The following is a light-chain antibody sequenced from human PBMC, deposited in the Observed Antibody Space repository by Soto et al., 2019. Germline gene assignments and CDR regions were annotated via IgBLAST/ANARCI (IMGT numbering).Light chain of an antibody. CDR1: SSDAGSYNL. CDR2: EGS. V-gene: IGLV2-23*03. J-gene: IGLJ1*01. CDR3: CSYAGSSTFEV. Sequence: QSALTQPASVSGSPGQSITISCTGTSSDAGSYNLVSWYQQHPGKAPKLMIYEGSKRPSGVSNRFSGSKSGNTASLTISGLQAEDEADYYCCSYAGSSTFEVFGTGTKVTVL.